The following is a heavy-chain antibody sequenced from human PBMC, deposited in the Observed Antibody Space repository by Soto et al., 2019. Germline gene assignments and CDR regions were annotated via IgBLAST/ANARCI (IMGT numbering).Heavy chain of an antibody. V-gene: IGHV4-31*03. CDR2: IYYSGST. J-gene: IGHJ6*03. Sequence: QVQLQESGPGLVKPSQTLSLTCTVSGGSISSGGYYWSWIRQHPGKGLEWIGYIYYSGSTYYNTSLKSRVTISVDTSKNQFSLKLSSVTAADTAVYYCVRSAGKDGGYYYMDVWGKGTTVTVSS. D-gene: IGHD1-1*01. CDR3: VRSAGKDGGYYYMDV. CDR1: GGSISSGGYY.